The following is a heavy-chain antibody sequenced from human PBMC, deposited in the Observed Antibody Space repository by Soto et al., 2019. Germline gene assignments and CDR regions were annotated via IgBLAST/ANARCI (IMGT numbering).Heavy chain of an antibody. Sequence: QVQLVESGGGVVQPGRSLRLSCAASGFTFSSYAMHWVRQAPGKGLEWVAVISYDGSNKYYADSVKGRFTISRDNSKNTLYLQMNSLRAEDTAVYYCARSEYTAMVYCYYYYGMDVWGQGTTVTVSS. CDR2: ISYDGSNK. CDR3: ARSEYTAMVYCYYYYGMDV. J-gene: IGHJ6*02. CDR1: GFTFSSYA. V-gene: IGHV3-30-3*01. D-gene: IGHD5-18*01.